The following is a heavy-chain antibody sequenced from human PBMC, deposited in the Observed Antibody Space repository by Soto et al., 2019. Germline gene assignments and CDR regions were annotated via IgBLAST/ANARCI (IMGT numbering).Heavy chain of an antibody. D-gene: IGHD2-2*01. CDR2: IHNSGST. J-gene: IGHJ4*02. V-gene: IGHV4-59*01. CDR3: ARGYCSSSSCYEFDH. CDR1: GGSLTSYY. Sequence: SETLSLACTVSGGSLTSYYWIWIRQPPGKGLEWIGSIHNSGSTNYNPSLKGRVTISLDTPKKQFSLKVSSVTAADTAMYYCARGYCSSSSCYEFDHWGQGSLVTVSS.